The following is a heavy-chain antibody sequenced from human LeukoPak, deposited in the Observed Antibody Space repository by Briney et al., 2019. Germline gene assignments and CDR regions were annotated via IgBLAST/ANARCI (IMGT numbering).Heavy chain of an antibody. J-gene: IGHJ5*02. Sequence: PSETLSLTCTVSGGSISSYYWSWIRQPPGKGLEWIGYIYYSGSTNYNPSLKSRVTISVDTSKNQFSLKVSSVTAADTAVYYCARAEGSGWYTRTWFDPWGQGTLVTVSS. V-gene: IGHV4-59*01. D-gene: IGHD6-13*01. CDR3: ARAEGSGWYTRTWFDP. CDR1: GGSISSYY. CDR2: IYYSGST.